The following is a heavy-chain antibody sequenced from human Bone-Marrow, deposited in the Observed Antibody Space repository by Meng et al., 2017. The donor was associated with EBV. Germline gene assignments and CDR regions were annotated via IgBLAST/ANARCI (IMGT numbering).Heavy chain of an antibody. D-gene: IGHD1-26*01. J-gene: IGHJ4*02. V-gene: IGHV4-4*02. CDR1: GGSISSSHW. CDR2: IDHSWRT. CDR3: AGDLRETSGTFPFDY. Sequence: HVQESGPGLVKPSCTLSLTCVCSGGSISSSHWWCWVRQPPGKGREWIGEIDHSWRTNYNQYLKSRVTISVAKSKNQLSLKLSSVTAADTAVYYCAGDLRETSGTFPFDYWCQGTLVTVSS.